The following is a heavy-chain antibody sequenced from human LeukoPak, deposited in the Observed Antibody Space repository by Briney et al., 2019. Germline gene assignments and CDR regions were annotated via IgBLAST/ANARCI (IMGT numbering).Heavy chain of an antibody. V-gene: IGHV3-7*01. CDR1: GFTVGLYW. D-gene: IGHD6-19*01. Sequence: PGGSLRLSCAASGFTVGLYWMSWVRRAPGKGLEWVANINQDGSENYSVDSVKGRFTISRDNAKSSLYLQMNSLRVEDTAVYYCARNPQWLSYSMDVWGQRTTVTVSS. CDR2: INQDGSEN. CDR3: ARNPQWLSYSMDV. J-gene: IGHJ6*02.